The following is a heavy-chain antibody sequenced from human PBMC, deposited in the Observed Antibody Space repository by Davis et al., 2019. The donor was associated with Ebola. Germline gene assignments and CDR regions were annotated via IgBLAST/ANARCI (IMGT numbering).Heavy chain of an antibody. CDR1: GFTFSSYW. Sequence: PGGSLRLSCAASGFTFSSYWMHWVRQAPGKGLVWVLGVKTDGSRANYADSVKGRFTISRDNGENKVYLQMNSLRAEDTAVYYCVREGGIQRFDYWGQGTLVTVSP. V-gene: IGHV3-74*01. CDR2: VKTDGSRA. J-gene: IGHJ4*02. D-gene: IGHD3-10*01. CDR3: VREGGIQRFDY.